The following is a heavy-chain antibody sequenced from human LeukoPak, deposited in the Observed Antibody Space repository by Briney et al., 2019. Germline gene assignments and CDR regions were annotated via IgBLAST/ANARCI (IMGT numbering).Heavy chain of an antibody. D-gene: IGHD2-15*01. CDR2: IYSGGST. CDR3: AKDRYCSGGSCYYDAFDI. V-gene: IGHV3-53*01. Sequence: GGSLRLSCAASGFTVSSNYMSWVRQAPGKGLEWVLVIYSGGSTYYADSVKGRFTISRDNSKNTLYLQMNSLRAEDTAVYYCAKDRYCSGGSCYYDAFDIWGQGTMVTVSS. J-gene: IGHJ3*02. CDR1: GFTVSSNY.